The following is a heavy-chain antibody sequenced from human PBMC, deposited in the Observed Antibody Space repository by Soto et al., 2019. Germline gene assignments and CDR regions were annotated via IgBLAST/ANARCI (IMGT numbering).Heavy chain of an antibody. CDR2: ITPNSGGT. Sequence: ASVKVCCKASGYTFTCYYMHWVRQAPGQGLEWMGWITPNSGGTNYAQKFQGWVTMTRDTSISTAYMELSRLRPDDKAVYYRARGRVERDSSSWYVPNVQNGYYYYYGMDVWGQGTTVTVSS. CDR1: GYTFTCYY. J-gene: IGHJ6*01. V-gene: IGHV1-2*04. D-gene: IGHD6-13*01. CDR3: ARGRVERDSSSWYVPNVQNGYYYYYGMDV.